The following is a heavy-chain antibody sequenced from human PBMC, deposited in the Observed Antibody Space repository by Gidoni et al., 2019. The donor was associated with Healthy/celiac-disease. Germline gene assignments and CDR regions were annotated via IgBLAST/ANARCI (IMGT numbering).Heavy chain of an antibody. Sequence: EVQLLESGGGLVQPGGSLRLSCAASGLTCSSYAMSWVRQAPGKGLEWVSAISGSGGSTYYADSVKGRFTISRDNSKNTLYLQMNSLRAEDTAVYYCAKDRPDVVVPAAIGYWGQGTLVPSPQ. CDR2: ISGSGGST. CDR1: GLTCSSYA. J-gene: IGHJ4*02. D-gene: IGHD2-2*02. CDR3: AKDRPDVVVPAAIGY. V-gene: IGHV3-23*01.